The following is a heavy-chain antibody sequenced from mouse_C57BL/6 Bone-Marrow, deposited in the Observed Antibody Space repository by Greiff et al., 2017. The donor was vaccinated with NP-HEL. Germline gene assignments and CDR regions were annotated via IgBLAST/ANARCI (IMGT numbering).Heavy chain of an antibody. V-gene: IGHV1-72*01. CDR1: GYTFTSYW. J-gene: IGHJ4*01. CDR2: IDPNSGGT. Sequence: QVQLQQPGAELVKPGASVKLSCKASGYTFTSYWMHWVKQRPGRGLEWIGRIDPNSGGTKYNEKFKSKATLTVDKPSSTAYMQLSSRPSDDSAVYYCARGGATAQATLYYAMDYWGQGTSVTVSS. D-gene: IGHD3-2*02. CDR3: ARGGATAQATLYYAMDY.